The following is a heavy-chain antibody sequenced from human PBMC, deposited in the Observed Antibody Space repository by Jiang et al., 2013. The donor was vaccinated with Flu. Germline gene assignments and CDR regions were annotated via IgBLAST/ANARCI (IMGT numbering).Heavy chain of an antibody. CDR3: ARDSSSGWSFFDY. V-gene: IGHV4-38-2*02. J-gene: IGHJ4*02. Sequence: GPGLVKPSETLSLTCAVSGYSISSGHYWGWIRQPPGKGLEWIASIYHSGGPYYNPSLKSRVTMSVDTSKNQFSLKLSSVTAADTAIYFCARDSSSGWSFFDYWGQGTLVTVSP. CDR2: IYHSGGP. D-gene: IGHD6-19*01. CDR1: GYSISSGHY.